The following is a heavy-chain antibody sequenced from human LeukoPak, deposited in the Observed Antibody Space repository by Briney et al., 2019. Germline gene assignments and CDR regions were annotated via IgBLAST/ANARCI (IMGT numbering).Heavy chain of an antibody. V-gene: IGHV3-53*01. CDR2: IYSGGST. CDR1: GFTVSSNY. D-gene: IGHD2-21*01. Sequence: PGGSLRLSCAASGFTVSSNYMSWVRQAPGKGLEWVSVIYSGGSTYYADSVKGRFTISRDNAKNSLYLQMNSLRAEDTAVYYCARDFDRAYCGGDCYSLVSHWGQGTLVTVSS. CDR3: ARDFDRAYCGGDCYSLVSH. J-gene: IGHJ4*02.